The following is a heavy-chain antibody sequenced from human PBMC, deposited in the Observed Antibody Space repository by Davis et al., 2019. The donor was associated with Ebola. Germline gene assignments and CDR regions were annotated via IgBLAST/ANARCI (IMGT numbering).Heavy chain of an antibody. Sequence: SETLSLTCAVYGGSFSGYYWSWIRQPPGKGLEWIGEINHSGSTNYNPSLKSRVTISVDTSKNQFSLKLSSVTAADMAVYYCARSGKYCSSTSCYTNWFDPWGQGTLVTVSS. CDR1: GGSFSGYY. J-gene: IGHJ5*02. CDR2: INHSGST. CDR3: ARSGKYCSSTSCYTNWFDP. V-gene: IGHV4-34*01. D-gene: IGHD2-2*02.